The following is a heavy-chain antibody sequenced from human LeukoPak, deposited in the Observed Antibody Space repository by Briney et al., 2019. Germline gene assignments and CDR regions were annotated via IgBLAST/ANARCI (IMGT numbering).Heavy chain of an antibody. Sequence: ASVKVSCKASGYTFTSYGISWVRQAPGQGLEWMGWISAYNGNTNYAQKLQGRVTMTTDTSTSTAYMELRSLRSDDTAVYYCAQYSGYEDVDAFDIWGKGTMVTVSS. J-gene: IGHJ3*02. CDR3: AQYSGYEDVDAFDI. V-gene: IGHV1-18*01. CDR2: ISAYNGNT. CDR1: GYTFTSYG. D-gene: IGHD5-12*01.